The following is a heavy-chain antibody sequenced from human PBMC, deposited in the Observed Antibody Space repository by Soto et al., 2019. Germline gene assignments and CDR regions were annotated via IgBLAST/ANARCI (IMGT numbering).Heavy chain of an antibody. CDR3: AKNSGYSYGLYYFDY. Sequence: SGGSLRLSCAVSGFTVSSNYMSWVRQAPGKGLEWVSVIYSGGSTYYADSVKGRFTVSRDNSRNTLYLQMNSLRAEDTAVYYCAKNSGYSYGLYYFDYWGQGTLVT. J-gene: IGHJ4*02. CDR2: IYSGGST. D-gene: IGHD5-18*01. CDR1: GFTVSSNY. V-gene: IGHV3-53*01.